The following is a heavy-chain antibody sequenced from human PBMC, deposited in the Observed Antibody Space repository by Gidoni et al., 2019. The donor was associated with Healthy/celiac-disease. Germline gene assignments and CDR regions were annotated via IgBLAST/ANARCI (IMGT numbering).Heavy chain of an antibody. J-gene: IGHJ6*03. CDR2: IRCSGGST. CDR3: AKKYCSSTSCYDYYYYYMDV. Sequence: EVQLLESGGGLVQPGGSLRLSCAASGFTFSSYAMSWVRQAPGNGLAWVAAIRCSGGSTYYADSVKGRFTISRDNSKNTLYLQMNSLRAEDTAVYYCAKKYCSSTSCYDYYYYYMDVWGKGTTVTVSS. V-gene: IGHV3-23*01. CDR1: GFTFSSYA. D-gene: IGHD2-2*01.